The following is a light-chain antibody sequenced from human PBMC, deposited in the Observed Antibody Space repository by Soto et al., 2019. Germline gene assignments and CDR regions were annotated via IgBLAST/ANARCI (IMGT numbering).Light chain of an antibody. J-gene: IGKJ1*01. Sequence: EIVLTQSPATLSLSPGERATLSCRASRSVNSYLAWYQQKPGRAPRLLIYGASSRATGIPDRFSGSGSGTDFTLTISRLEPEDFAVYYCQQYGSSPWTFGQGTKVDI. CDR2: GAS. V-gene: IGKV3-20*01. CDR1: RSVNSY. CDR3: QQYGSSPWT.